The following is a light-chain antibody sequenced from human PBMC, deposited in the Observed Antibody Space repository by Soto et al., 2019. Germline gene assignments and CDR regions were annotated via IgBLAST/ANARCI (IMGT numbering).Light chain of an antibody. J-gene: IGLJ1*01. CDR3: CSYADRYTFYV. CDR2: DVT. CDR1: RSDVGAYNY. Sequence: QSVLTQPRSVSGSPGQSVIISCTGSRSDVGAYNYVSWYQQHPGKAPKLIIFDVTKRPSGVPHRFSGSKSGNTASLTISGLQAEDEADDPCCSYADRYTFYVFGSESKVT. V-gene: IGLV2-11*01.